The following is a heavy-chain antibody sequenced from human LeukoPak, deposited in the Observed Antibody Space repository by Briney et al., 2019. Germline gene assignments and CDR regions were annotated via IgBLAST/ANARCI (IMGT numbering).Heavy chain of an antibody. J-gene: IGHJ4*02. V-gene: IGHV1-69*13. Sequence: GASVKVSCKASGGTFSSYAISWVRQAPGQGLEWMGGIIPIFGTANYAQKFQGRVTITADESTSTAYMELSSLRSEDTAVYYCAGSPGIAVAGSFDYWGQGTLVTVSS. CDR2: IIPIFGTA. CDR1: GGTFSSYA. D-gene: IGHD6-19*01. CDR3: AGSPGIAVAGSFDY.